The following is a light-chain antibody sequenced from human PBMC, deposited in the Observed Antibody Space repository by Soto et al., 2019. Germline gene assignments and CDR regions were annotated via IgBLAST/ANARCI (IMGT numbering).Light chain of an antibody. Sequence: AIQLTQSPSSLSASVGDRVTITCRASQGISSALAWYQHKPGRAPRLLIYDASSLQSGVSSRFSGSGSGTDFTLTISCLQPEDFATYSCQQFQSYALTFGGGTKLEIK. CDR2: DAS. J-gene: IGKJ4*01. V-gene: IGKV1-13*02. CDR3: QQFQSYALT. CDR1: QGISSA.